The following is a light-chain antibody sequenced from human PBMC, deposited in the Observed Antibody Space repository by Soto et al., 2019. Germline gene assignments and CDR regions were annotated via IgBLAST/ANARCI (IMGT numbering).Light chain of an antibody. CDR1: QSISSW. V-gene: IGKV1-5*03. J-gene: IGKJ5*01. CDR3: QQRRCGPPTIT. CDR2: KAS. Sequence: DVQMTQSPSTLSASVGDRVTITCRASQSISSWLAWYQQKPGKAPKLLIYKASSLGRGVPTRFSGSGSGTEFTLTISSLQPEDYATYDCQQRRCGPPTITFGQGTRLEIK.